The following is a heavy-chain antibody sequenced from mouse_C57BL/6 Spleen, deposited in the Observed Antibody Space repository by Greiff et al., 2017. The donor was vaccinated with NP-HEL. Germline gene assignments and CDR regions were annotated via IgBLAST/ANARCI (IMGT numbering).Heavy chain of an antibody. CDR1: GYTFTSYW. Sequence: QVQLKQPGAELVKPGASVKMSSKASGYTFTSYWITWVKQRPGQGLEWIGDIYPGSGSTNYNEKFKSKATLTVDTSSSTAYMQLSSLTSEDSAVYYCARWSYGEDYFDYWGQGTTLTVSS. CDR2: IYPGSGST. V-gene: IGHV1-55*01. CDR3: ARWSYGEDYFDY. D-gene: IGHD1-2*01. J-gene: IGHJ2*01.